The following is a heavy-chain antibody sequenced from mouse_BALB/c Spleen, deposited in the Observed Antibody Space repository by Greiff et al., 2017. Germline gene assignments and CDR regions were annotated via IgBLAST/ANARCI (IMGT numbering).Heavy chain of an antibody. CDR2: INPGSSTI. J-gene: IGHJ4*01. V-gene: IGHV4-2*02. CDR1: GFDFSRYW. CDR3: ARRGNYDYAMDY. D-gene: IGHD2-1*01. Sequence: DVKLLESGGGLVQPGGSLNLSCAASGFDFSRYWMSWARQAPGKGQEWIGEINPGSSTINYTPSLKDKFIISRDNAKNTLYLQMSKVRSEDTALYYCARRGNYDYAMDYWGQGTSVTVSS.